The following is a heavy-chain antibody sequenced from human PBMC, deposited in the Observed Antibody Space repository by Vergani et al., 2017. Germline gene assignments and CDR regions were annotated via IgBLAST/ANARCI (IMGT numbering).Heavy chain of an antibody. CDR1: GGSFSGYY. V-gene: IGHV4-34*01. CDR2: INHSGST. CDR3: ALGMTTEGFDY. Sequence: QVQLQQWGAGLLKPSETLSLTCAVYGGSFSGYYWSWIRQPPGKGLEWIGEINHSGSTTYNPSLKSRVTISVDTSKNQFSLKLSSVTAADTAVYYCALGMTTEGFDYWGQGTLVTVSS. D-gene: IGHD4-17*01. J-gene: IGHJ4*02.